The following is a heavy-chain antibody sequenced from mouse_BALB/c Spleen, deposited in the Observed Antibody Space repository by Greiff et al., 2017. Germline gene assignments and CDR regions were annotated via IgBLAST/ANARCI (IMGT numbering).Heavy chain of an antibody. D-gene: IGHD2-3*01. CDR3: ARLGDGYYDWPY. CDR2: ISSGGGST. Sequence: EVKLVESGGGLVKPGGSLKLSCAASGFAFSSYDMSWVRQTPEKRLEWVAYISSGGGSTYYPDTVKGRFTISRDNAKNTLYLQMSSLKSEDTAMYYCARLGDGYYDWPYWGQGTTLTVSS. V-gene: IGHV5-12-1*01. CDR1: GFAFSSYD. J-gene: IGHJ2*01.